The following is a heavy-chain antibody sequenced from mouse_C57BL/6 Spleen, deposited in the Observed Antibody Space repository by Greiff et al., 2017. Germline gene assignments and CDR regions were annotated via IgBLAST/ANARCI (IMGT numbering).Heavy chain of an antibody. J-gene: IGHJ2*01. Sequence: EVQLQQSGPELVKPGASVKIPCKASGYTFTDYNMDWVKQSHGKSLEWIGDINPNNGGTIYNQKFKGKATLTVDKSSSTAYMELRSLTSEDTAVYYCARKAATVVGFDYWGQGTTLTVSS. V-gene: IGHV1-18*01. CDR3: ARKAATVVGFDY. CDR2: INPNNGGT. CDR1: GYTFTDYN. D-gene: IGHD1-1*01.